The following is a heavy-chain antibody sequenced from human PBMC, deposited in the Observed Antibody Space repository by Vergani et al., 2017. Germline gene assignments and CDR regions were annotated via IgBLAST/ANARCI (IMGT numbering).Heavy chain of an antibody. Sequence: QVRLEESGPGLVKPSETLSLTCPVSGYSIGSGFYCAWIRPSPGEGLQWLTSIHNRGKTYHNQSLKSRVSVSLDTSKNRFSLNLTSVTATDTAVYYCARSQGDYWYFDLWGPGSLVTVSS. CDR3: ARSQGDYWYFDL. J-gene: IGHJ2*01. V-gene: IGHV4-38-2*01. CDR1: GYSIGSGFY. CDR2: IHNRGKT. D-gene: IGHD2-21*01.